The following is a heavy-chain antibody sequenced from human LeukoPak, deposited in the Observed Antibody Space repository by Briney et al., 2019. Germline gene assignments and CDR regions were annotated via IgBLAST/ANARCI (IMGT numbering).Heavy chain of an antibody. CDR2: IIPIFGTA. CDR1: GGTFSSYA. J-gene: IGHJ6*03. V-gene: IGHV1-69*13. Sequence: ASVKVSCKASGGTFSSYAISWVRQAPGQGLEWMGGIIPIFGTANYAQKFQGRVTITADESTSTAYMELSSLRSEDTVVYYCAIYGSGSYFDYYYYYMDVWGKGTTVTISS. CDR3: AIYGSGSYFDYYYYYMDV. D-gene: IGHD3-10*01.